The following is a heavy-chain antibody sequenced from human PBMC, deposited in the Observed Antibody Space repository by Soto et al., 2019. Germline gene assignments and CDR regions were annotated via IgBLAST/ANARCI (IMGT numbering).Heavy chain of an antibody. V-gene: IGHV3-74*01. D-gene: IGHD4-4*01. Sequence: EVQLVESGGGLVQAGESLRLSCAASGFTFSSYWMHWIRQAPGKGLVWVSRVSSDGSSTVYANSVKGRLTISRDNAKNKLYLQMNSLRDEDTAMYYCARGQPNYSAFDSWGQGTLVTVSS. CDR1: GFTFSSYW. CDR2: VSSDGSST. J-gene: IGHJ4*02. CDR3: ARGQPNYSAFDS.